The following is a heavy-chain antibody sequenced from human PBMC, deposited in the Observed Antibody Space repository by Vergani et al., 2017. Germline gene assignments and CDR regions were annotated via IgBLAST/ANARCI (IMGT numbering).Heavy chain of an antibody. J-gene: IGHJ4*02. V-gene: IGHV3-53*01. Sequence: EVQLVESGGGLIQPGGSLRLSCAASGFTVSSNYMSWVRQAPGKGLEWVSVIYSGGSTYYADSVKGRVTISRDNSKNTLYLQMNSLRAEDTAVYYCARVSYRGRVYFDYWGQGTLVTVSS. CDR3: ARVSYRGRVYFDY. CDR1: GFTVSSNY. D-gene: IGHD3-16*01. CDR2: IYSGGST.